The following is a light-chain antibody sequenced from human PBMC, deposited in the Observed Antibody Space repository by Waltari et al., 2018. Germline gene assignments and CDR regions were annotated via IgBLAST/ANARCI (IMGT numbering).Light chain of an antibody. Sequence: IVMTQSPATLSVSPGERATLSCRASQSISTNLAWFQEKPGQAPRLLIYGASTRATGVPARFSGSWSGTYFTLVISSLRSEDFAVYYCQHYDKWLRYSFGQGTKVEIK. CDR2: GAS. CDR1: QSISTN. V-gene: IGKV3-15*01. CDR3: QHYDKWLRYS. J-gene: IGKJ2*01.